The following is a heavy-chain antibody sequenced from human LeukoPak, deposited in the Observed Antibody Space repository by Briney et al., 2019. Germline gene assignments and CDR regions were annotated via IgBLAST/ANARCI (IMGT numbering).Heavy chain of an antibody. CDR3: ARDHCSSTSCLDI. V-gene: IGHV4-4*07. CDR1: GGSISSYY. CDR2: IYTSRST. D-gene: IGHD2-2*01. J-gene: IGHJ3*02. Sequence: TSETLSLTCTVSGGSISSYYWSWIRQPAGKGLEWIGRIYTSRSTNYNPSLKSRVTMSVDTSKNQFSLKLSFVTAADTAVYYCARDHCSSTSCLDIWGQGTMVTVSS.